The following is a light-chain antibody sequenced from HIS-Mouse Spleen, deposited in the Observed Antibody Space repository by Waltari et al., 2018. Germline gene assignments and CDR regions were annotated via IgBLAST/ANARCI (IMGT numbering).Light chain of an antibody. Sequence: SSELTQDPAVSVALGQTVRITCQGDSLRSYYASWYQQKPGQAPVLVIYGKNNRPSGIPDRFSGSSSGNTASLTITGAQAEDEADYYCQSYDSSNLVFGGGTKLTVL. V-gene: IGLV3-19*01. CDR3: QSYDSSNLV. CDR2: GKN. J-gene: IGLJ3*02. CDR1: SLRSYY.